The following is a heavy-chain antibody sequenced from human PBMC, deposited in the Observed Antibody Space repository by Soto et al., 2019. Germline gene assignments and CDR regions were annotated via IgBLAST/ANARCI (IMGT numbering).Heavy chain of an antibody. CDR2: INHSGST. D-gene: IGHD3-9*01. J-gene: IGHJ3*02. V-gene: IGHV4-34*01. Sequence: SETLSLTCAVYGGSFSGYYWSWIRQPPGKGLEWIGEINHSGSTNYNPSLKSRVTISVDTSKNQFSLKLSSVTAADTAVYYCARGPSSDYDILTGYSDAFDIRGQGTMVTVS. CDR3: ARGPSSDYDILTGYSDAFDI. CDR1: GGSFSGYY.